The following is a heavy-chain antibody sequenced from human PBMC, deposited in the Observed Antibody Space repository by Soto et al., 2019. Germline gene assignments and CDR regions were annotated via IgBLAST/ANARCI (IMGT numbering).Heavy chain of an antibody. Sequence: GVSLRLSCAASGFTFSSYAMSWVRQAPGKGLEWVSAISGSGGSTYYADSVKGRFTISRDNSKNTLYLQMNSLRAEDTAVYYCAKARAQYYDFWSGSPVDYWAQGTLVTVSS. CDR2: ISGSGGST. CDR1: GFTFSSYA. CDR3: AKARAQYYDFWSGSPVDY. D-gene: IGHD3-3*01. J-gene: IGHJ4*02. V-gene: IGHV3-23*01.